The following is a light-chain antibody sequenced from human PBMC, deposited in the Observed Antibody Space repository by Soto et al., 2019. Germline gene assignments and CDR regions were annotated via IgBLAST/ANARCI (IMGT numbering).Light chain of an antibody. V-gene: IGKV1-39*01. CDR2: AAS. J-gene: IGKJ2*01. CDR3: QHNYAAMYT. CDR1: QSISDY. Sequence: DIQLTQSPSSLSASVGDRVTITCRASQSISDYLNWYQHRPGKAPNLLIYAASSLHTGVPSRFSGRGSGTDFTLTISSLQPEDFATYYCQHNYAAMYTFGQGTNLEI.